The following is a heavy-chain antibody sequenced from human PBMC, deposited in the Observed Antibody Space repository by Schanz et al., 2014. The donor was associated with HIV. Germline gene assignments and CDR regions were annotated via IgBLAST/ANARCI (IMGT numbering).Heavy chain of an antibody. CDR2: ISYDGSIK. CDR3: AKSGNGRSLDF. J-gene: IGHJ4*01. CDR1: GFTFRTHG. Sequence: QVQLVESGGGVVQPGRSLRLSCAASGFTFRTHGIHWVRQAPAKGLEWVAVISYDGSIKEYADSVKGRFTISRDNSKNTLYLQMNSLRAEDTAVFYCAKSGNGRSLDFWGQGTLLTVSS. V-gene: IGHV3-30*18. D-gene: IGHD3-10*01.